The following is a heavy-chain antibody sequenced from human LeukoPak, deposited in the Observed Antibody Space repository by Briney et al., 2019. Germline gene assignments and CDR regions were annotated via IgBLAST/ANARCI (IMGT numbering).Heavy chain of an antibody. D-gene: IGHD2-15*01. CDR1: GFTFSSYS. CDR2: ISSSSSYI. CDR3: ARDLGYCSGGSCYSLGFDY. Sequence: GGSLRLSCAASGFTFSSYSMNWVRQAPGKGLEWVSSISSSSSYIYYADSVKGRFTISRDNAKNSLYLQMNSLRAEDTAVYYCARDLGYCSGGSCYSLGFDYWGQGTLVTVSS. J-gene: IGHJ4*02. V-gene: IGHV3-21*01.